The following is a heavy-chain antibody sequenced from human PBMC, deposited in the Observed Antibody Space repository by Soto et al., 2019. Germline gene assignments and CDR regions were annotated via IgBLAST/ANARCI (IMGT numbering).Heavy chain of an antibody. Sequence: PGESLKISCRGSGYDFNTNWFGWVGQLPGRGLEWVGLMYPGDSDTRYNPSLQGHVTLSVDVTVSTAFLQWRSLETSDTGMYFCARLPRDCNKTSCYYADHWGQGTQVTVSS. CDR1: GYDFNTNW. CDR3: ARLPRDCNKTSCYYADH. V-gene: IGHV5-51*01. J-gene: IGHJ4*02. D-gene: IGHD3-3*01. CDR2: MYPGDSDT.